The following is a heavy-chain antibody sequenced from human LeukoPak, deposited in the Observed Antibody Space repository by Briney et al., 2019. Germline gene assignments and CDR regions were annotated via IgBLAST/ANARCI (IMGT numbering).Heavy chain of an antibody. D-gene: IGHD5-24*01. Sequence: SETLSLTCTVSGGSISSYYWSWIRQPPGKGLEWLGFIYYSGTTNYNPSLKSRVTISVDTYKNQFSLTLSSVTAADTAVYYCARHVSSGDGNIRIFDYWGQGTLVTVSS. CDR2: IYYSGTT. J-gene: IGHJ4*02. CDR3: ARHVSSGDGNIRIFDY. V-gene: IGHV4-59*08. CDR1: GGSISSYY.